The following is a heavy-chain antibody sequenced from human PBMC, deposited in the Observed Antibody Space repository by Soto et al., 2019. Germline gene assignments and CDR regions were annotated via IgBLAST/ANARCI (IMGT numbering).Heavy chain of an antibody. CDR3: ARVHDILPQNWFDP. D-gene: IGHD3-9*01. Sequence: PSETLSLTCTISGGSISSGGYYLSWIRQHPGKGLEWIGYIYYSGSTYYNPSLKSRVTISVDTSKNQFSLKLSSVTAADTAVYYCARVHDILPQNWFDPWGQGTLVTVSS. CDR2: IYYSGST. V-gene: IGHV4-31*03. J-gene: IGHJ5*02. CDR1: GGSISSGGYY.